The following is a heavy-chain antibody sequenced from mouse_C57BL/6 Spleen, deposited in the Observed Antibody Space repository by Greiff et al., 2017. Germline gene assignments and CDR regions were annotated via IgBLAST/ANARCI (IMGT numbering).Heavy chain of an antibody. CDR2: IWWDDDK. D-gene: IGHD4-1*01. V-gene: IGHV8-8*01. Sequence: QVTLKESGPGILQPSQTLSLTCSFSGFSLSTFGLGVGWIRQPSGKGLEWLAHIWWDDDKYYNPALKSRLTISKDTSKNQVFLKIANVDTADTATYYCARMTNWEDYYAMDYWGQGTSVTVSS. CDR3: ARMTNWEDYYAMDY. J-gene: IGHJ4*01. CDR1: GFSLSTFGLG.